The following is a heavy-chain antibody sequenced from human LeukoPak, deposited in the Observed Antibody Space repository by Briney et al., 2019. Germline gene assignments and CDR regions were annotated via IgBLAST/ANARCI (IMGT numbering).Heavy chain of an antibody. J-gene: IGHJ4*02. CDR1: GGPISSSSYY. CDR3: ARHTPRIAAAAGDY. D-gene: IGHD6-13*01. V-gene: IGHV4-39*01. CDR2: IYYSGST. Sequence: SETLSLTCTVSGGPISSSSYYWGWIRQPPGKGLEWIGSIYYSGSTYYNPSLKSRVTISVDTSKNQFSLKLSSVTAADTAVYYCARHTPRIAAAAGDYWGQGTLVTVSS.